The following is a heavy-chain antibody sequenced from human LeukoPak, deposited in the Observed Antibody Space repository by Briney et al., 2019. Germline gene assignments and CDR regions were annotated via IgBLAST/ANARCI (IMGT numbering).Heavy chain of an antibody. CDR1: GGTFSSYA. J-gene: IGHJ4*02. V-gene: IGHV1-69*01. CDR2: IIPIFGTA. D-gene: IGHD3-16*02. Sequence: GSSVKVSCKASGGTFSSYAISWVRQAPGQGLEWMGGIIPIFGTANYAQKFQGRVTITADESTSTAYMELSSLRSEETAVYYCARATIMITFGGVIAPEDWGQGTLVTVSS. CDR3: ARATIMITFGGVIAPED.